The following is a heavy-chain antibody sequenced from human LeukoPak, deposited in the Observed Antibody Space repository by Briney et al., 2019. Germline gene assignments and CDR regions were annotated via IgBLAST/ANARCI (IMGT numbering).Heavy chain of an antibody. CDR1: GYTFTSYG. J-gene: IGHJ4*02. Sequence: ASVKVSCKASGYTFTSYGISWVRQAPGQGLEWMGWISAYNGNTNYAQKLQGRVTMTTDTSTSTAYTELRSLRSDDTAVYYCARDSPSSSWYYFDYWGQGTLVTVSS. V-gene: IGHV1-18*01. CDR2: ISAYNGNT. CDR3: ARDSPSSSWYYFDY. D-gene: IGHD6-13*01.